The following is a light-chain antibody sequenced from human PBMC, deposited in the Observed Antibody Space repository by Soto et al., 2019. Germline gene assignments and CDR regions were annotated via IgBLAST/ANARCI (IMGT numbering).Light chain of an antibody. CDR1: QSVGND. CDR2: SAS. Sequence: DIVLTQSPATLSLSPGERATISCRASQSVGNDLVWYHQKRGQAPRLLIYSASNRDTGIPARFSGSGSGTAVTLPSSSLEHEDFAAYYCQQRSNRHPTFGGGTRVEIK. V-gene: IGKV3-11*01. J-gene: IGKJ4*01. CDR3: QQRSNRHPT.